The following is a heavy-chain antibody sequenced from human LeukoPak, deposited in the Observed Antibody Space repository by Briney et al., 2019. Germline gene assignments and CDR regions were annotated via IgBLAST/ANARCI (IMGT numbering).Heavy chain of an antibody. V-gene: IGHV3-15*01. J-gene: IGHJ4*02. CDR2: IKSKTDGGTT. D-gene: IGHD3-9*01. CDR3: STRKRPAYDIHLDY. Sequence: GGSLRLSCAASGFTFSNAWMSWVRQAPGKGLEWVGRIKSKTDGGTTDYAAPVKGRFTISRDDSKNTLYLQMNSLKTEDTAVYYCSTRKRPAYDIHLDYWGQGTLVTVSS. CDR1: GFTFSNAW.